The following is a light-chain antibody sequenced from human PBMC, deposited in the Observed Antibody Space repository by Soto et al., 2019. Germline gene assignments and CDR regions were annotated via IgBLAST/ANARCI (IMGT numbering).Light chain of an antibody. CDR3: QKYNSAPKT. CDR2: AES. CDR1: QGIRNY. Sequence: DLQMTQSPSSLSASLGDRVTITCRGSQGIRNYLAWYKQKTGTVPKILIYAESTLQSGVPYRLSGSGSGTDLNLTISRLQPEDVATYYCQKYNSAPKTCGPGTKVDIK. V-gene: IGKV1-27*01. J-gene: IGKJ3*01.